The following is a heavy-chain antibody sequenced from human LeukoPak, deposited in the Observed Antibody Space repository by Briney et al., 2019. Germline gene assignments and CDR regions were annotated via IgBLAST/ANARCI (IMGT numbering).Heavy chain of an antibody. D-gene: IGHD6-19*01. V-gene: IGHV1-2*02. CDR3: ARGGGAGVAGVYYFDY. CDR2: INPNSGGT. Sequence: GASVKVSCKASGYTFTGYYMHWVRQAPGQGLEWMGWINPNSGGTNYAQKFQGRVTMTRDTSISTAYMELSRLRSDDTAVYYCARGGGAGVAGVYYFDYWGQGTLVTVSS. CDR1: GYTFTGYY. J-gene: IGHJ4*02.